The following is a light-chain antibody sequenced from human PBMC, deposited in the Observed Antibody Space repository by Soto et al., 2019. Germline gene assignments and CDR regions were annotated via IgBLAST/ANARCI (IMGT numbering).Light chain of an antibody. Sequence: QSALTQPRSVSGSPGQSVTVSCIGTSSDVGDYNSVSWYQQHPGKAPKLMIYDVSKRPSGVPDRFSGSRSGNTASLTVSGLQAEDEADYYCSSFAGSPVVFGGGTQLTVL. V-gene: IGLV2-11*01. CDR1: SSDVGDYNS. J-gene: IGLJ2*01. CDR2: DVS. CDR3: SSFAGSPVV.